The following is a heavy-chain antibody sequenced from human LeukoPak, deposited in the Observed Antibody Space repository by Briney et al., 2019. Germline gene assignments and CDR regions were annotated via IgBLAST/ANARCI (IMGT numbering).Heavy chain of an antibody. V-gene: IGHV4-39*01. Sequence: SETLSLTCTVSGGTISSSSYYWGWIRQPPGKGLEWIGSIYYSGTTYYNPSLKSRVTISVDTTKSQFSLRLTSVTAADTAVYYCARHVRFLEWLSSYYFDYWGQGTLVTVSS. CDR2: IYYSGTT. J-gene: IGHJ4*02. CDR1: GGTISSSSYY. D-gene: IGHD3-3*01. CDR3: ARHVRFLEWLSSYYFDY.